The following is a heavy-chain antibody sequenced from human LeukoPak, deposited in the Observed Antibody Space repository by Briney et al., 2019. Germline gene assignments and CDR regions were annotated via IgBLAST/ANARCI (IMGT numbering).Heavy chain of an antibody. CDR2: MNPNSANT. CDR3: ARGDFGSGSHFDS. CDR1: GYTFTSYD. D-gene: IGHD3-10*01. J-gene: IGHJ4*02. V-gene: IGHV1-8*03. Sequence: ASVKVSCKASGYTFTSYDINWVRQATGQGLEWMGWMNPNSANTGYAQKFQGRVTLTRNTSITTAYMELSSLRSEDTAVYYCARGDFGSGSHFDSWGRGTLVTVSS.